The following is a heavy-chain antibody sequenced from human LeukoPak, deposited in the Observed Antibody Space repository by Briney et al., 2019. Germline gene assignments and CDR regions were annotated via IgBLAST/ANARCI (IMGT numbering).Heavy chain of an antibody. CDR3: ARGASLGAATGAYNWFDP. D-gene: IGHD6-13*01. CDR2: INPNSGCT. J-gene: IGHJ5*02. Sequence: ASVKVSCKTSGYTFTDDYLHWVRQAPGQGVEWMGWINPNSGCTKYAQKFHGRVTMTRDTSISTAYMDLSRLRSDDTAVYYCARGASLGAATGAYNWFDPWGQGTLVTVSS. CDR1: GYTFTDDY. V-gene: IGHV1-2*02.